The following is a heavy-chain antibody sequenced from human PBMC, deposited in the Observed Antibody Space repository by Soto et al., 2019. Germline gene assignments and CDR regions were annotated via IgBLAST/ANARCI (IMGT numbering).Heavy chain of an antibody. CDR3: AKLGDAVSGFFDF. V-gene: IGHV3-30*18. J-gene: IGHJ5*01. D-gene: IGHD3-3*01. Sequence: SGGSLRLSCAASGFTFRSYAIHWVRQAPGKGLEWVADVSFDGSHKTYAVPVRGRFTLSRDNSKKTVYLQMNSLRAEDTAVYYCAKLGDAVSGFFDFWGQGTQVTSPQ. CDR1: GFTFRSYA. CDR2: VSFDGSHK.